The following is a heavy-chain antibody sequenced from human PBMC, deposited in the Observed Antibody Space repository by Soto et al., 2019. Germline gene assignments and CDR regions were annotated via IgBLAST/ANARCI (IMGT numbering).Heavy chain of an antibody. CDR1: GGSFSGYY. D-gene: IGHD4-4*01. CDR2: INHSGST. CDR3: ARSDRKRFYSNYFSRYYFDY. J-gene: IGHJ4*02. V-gene: IGHV4-34*01. Sequence: QVQLQQWGAGLLKPSETLSLTCAVYGGSFSGYYWSWIRQPPGKGLEWIGEINHSGSTNYNPSLKSRVTISVDTSKNQFSLKLSSVTDADTAVYYCARSDRKRFYSNYFSRYYFDYWGQGTLVTVSS.